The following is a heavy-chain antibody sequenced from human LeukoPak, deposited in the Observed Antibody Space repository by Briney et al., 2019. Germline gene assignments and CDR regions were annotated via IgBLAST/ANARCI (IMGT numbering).Heavy chain of an antibody. Sequence: ASVKVSCKASGYTFTGYYMHWVRQAPGQGLEWMGWISAYNGNTNYAQKLQGRVTMTTDTSTSTAYMELRSLRSDDTAVYYCARHAKGHGDYDYYFDYWGQGTLVTVSS. D-gene: IGHD4-17*01. CDR3: ARHAKGHGDYDYYFDY. CDR1: GYTFTGYY. V-gene: IGHV1-18*04. J-gene: IGHJ4*02. CDR2: ISAYNGNT.